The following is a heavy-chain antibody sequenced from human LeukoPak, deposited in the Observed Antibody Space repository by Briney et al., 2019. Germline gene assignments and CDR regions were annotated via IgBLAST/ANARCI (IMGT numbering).Heavy chain of an antibody. D-gene: IGHD5-24*01. Sequence: SETLSLTCAVYGGSFSGYYWSWIRQPPGKGLEWIGEINHGGSTNCNPSLKSRVTISIDTSKNQFSLKLNSVTAADTAVYYYARGLDGYNNYWGQGTLVTVSS. CDR1: GGSFSGYY. J-gene: IGHJ4*02. V-gene: IGHV4-34*01. CDR3: ARGLDGYNNY. CDR2: INHGGST.